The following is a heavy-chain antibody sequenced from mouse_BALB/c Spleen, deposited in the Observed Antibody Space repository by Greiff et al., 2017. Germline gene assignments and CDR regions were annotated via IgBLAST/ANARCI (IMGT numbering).Heavy chain of an antibody. J-gene: IGHJ2*01. V-gene: IGHV8-12*01. CDR2: IYWDDDK. CDR1: GFSLSTSGMG. Sequence: QVTLKVSGPGILQPSQTLSLTCSFSGFSLSTSGMGVSWIRQPSGKGLEWLAHIYWDDDKRYNPSLKSRLTISKDTSSNQVFLKITSVDTADTATYYWARREGSRYGDYLDYWGQGTTLTVSS. D-gene: IGHD2-14*01. CDR3: ARREGSRYGDYLDY.